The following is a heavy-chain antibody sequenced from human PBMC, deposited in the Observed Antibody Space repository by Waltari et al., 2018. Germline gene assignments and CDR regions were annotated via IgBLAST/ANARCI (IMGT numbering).Heavy chain of an antibody. CDR3: ARAFGSGSDAWFDS. V-gene: IGHV4-39*01. CDR2: RYYRGSS. Sequence: QLQLQESGPGLVKPSETLSLTCSVSGDSVTSGSYYWGWIRPPPRKGLEWIGIRYYRGSSYSNPYHKSRVTIPVDTSKNQFSLKLSSVAAADTAVYYCARAFGSGSDAWFDSWGQGTLVTVSS. J-gene: IGHJ5*01. D-gene: IGHD3-10*01. CDR1: GDSVTSGSYY.